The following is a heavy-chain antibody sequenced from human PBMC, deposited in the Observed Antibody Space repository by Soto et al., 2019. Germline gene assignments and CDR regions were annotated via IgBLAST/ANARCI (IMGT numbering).Heavy chain of an antibody. CDR1: GGSVSSCSYY. V-gene: IGHV4-61*01. CDR3: ARGLGYSSSWYVY. CDR2: INHSGST. J-gene: IGHJ4*02. Sequence: SETLSLTCTVSGGSVSSCSYYWSWIRQPPGKGLEWIGDINHSGSTNYNPSLKSRVTISVDTSKNQFSLKLSSVTAADTAVYYCARGLGYSSSWYVYWGQGTLVTVSS. D-gene: IGHD6-13*01.